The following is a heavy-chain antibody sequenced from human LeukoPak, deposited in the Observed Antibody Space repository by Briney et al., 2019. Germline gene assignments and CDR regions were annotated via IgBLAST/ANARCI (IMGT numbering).Heavy chain of an antibody. J-gene: IGHJ6*03. CDR1: GFTFSSYS. CDR3: ARDKYDFWSGYYYYYYMDV. Sequence: PGGSLRLSCAASGFTFSSYSMNWVRQAPGKGLEWVSYISSSSSTIYYADSVKGRFTISRDNAKNSLYLQMNSLRAEDTAVYYCARDKYDFWSGYYYYYYMDVWGKGTTVTVSS. V-gene: IGHV3-48*04. D-gene: IGHD3-3*01. CDR2: ISSSSSTI.